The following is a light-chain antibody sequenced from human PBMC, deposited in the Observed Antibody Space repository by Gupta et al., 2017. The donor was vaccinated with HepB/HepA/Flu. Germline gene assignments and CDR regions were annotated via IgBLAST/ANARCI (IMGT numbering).Light chain of an antibody. CDR3: QQYNSYSQT. Sequence: DIQMTQSPSTLSASVGDRVTITCRASQNIGTWLAWYQQKPGKAPKLLIYGASSLESGVPSRFSGSGSGTEFTLTISSLQPDDFATYYCQQYNSYSQTFGQGTKVEIK. CDR1: QNIGTW. V-gene: IGKV1-5*03. J-gene: IGKJ1*01. CDR2: GAS.